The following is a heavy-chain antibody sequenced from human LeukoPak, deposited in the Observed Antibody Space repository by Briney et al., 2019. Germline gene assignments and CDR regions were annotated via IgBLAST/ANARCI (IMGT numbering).Heavy chain of an antibody. Sequence: GGSLRLSCAASGFTFSSYSMNWVRQAPGKGLEWVSAISSSSSYIHYAESVKGRFTISRDNPKNSLYLQMNSLRAEDTAVYYCTRVADYYYYMDVWGKGTTVTVS. CDR1: GFTFSSYS. CDR3: TRVADYYYYMDV. V-gene: IGHV3-21*01. J-gene: IGHJ6*03. CDR2: ISSSSSYI.